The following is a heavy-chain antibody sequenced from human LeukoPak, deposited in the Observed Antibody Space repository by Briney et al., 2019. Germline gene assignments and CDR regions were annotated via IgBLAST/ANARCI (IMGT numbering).Heavy chain of an antibody. CDR1: GFTFSSYS. CDR2: IQSVYHGD. J-gene: IGHJ4*02. V-gene: IGHV3-30*02. CDR3: AKDRVGATRPYYFDY. Sequence: PGGSLRLSCAASGFTFSSYSMSWVRQAPGKGLEWVAYIQSVYHGDRYADSVKGRFTVSRDDSRNTLYLQMNSLRAEDTAVYYCAKDRVGATRPYYFDYWGQGTLVTVSS. D-gene: IGHD1-26*01.